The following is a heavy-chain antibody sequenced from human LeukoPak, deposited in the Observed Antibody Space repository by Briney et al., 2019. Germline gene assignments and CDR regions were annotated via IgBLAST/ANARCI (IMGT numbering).Heavy chain of an antibody. J-gene: IGHJ4*02. CDR2: ISAYNTDT. V-gene: IGHV1-18*01. Sequence: ASVKVSCKTSGFTFNSYAFTWVRQAPGQGLEWMGWISAYNTDTKFAQKFQGRVTLTLDSSRTAYMEMSNLRSDDTAVYYCARALYLDSSGYYPGLDYWGQGTLVTVSS. CDR3: ARALYLDSSGYYPGLDY. CDR1: GFTFNSYA. D-gene: IGHD3-22*01.